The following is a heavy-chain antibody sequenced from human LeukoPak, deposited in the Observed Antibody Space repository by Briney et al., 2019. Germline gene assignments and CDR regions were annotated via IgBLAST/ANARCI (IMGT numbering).Heavy chain of an antibody. Sequence: PSETLSLTCTVSGGSISSYYWSWIRQPPGKGLEWIGYIYYSGSTNYNPSLKSRVTISVDTSKNQFSLKLSSVTAADTAVYYCATEESAGYCSGGSCYGNNWFDPWGQGTLVTVSS. J-gene: IGHJ5*02. CDR1: GGSISSYY. V-gene: IGHV4-59*12. CDR3: ATEESAGYCSGGSCYGNNWFDP. D-gene: IGHD2-15*01. CDR2: IYYSGST.